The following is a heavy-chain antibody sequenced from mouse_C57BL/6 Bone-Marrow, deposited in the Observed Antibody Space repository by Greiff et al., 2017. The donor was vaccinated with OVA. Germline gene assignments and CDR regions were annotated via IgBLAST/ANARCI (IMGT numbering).Heavy chain of an antibody. CDR1: GFSLTSYG. D-gene: IGHD1-1*01. CDR2: IWSGGST. Sequence: QVHVKQSGPGLVQPSQSLSITCTVSGFSLTSYGVHWVRQSPGKGLEWLGVIWSGGSTDYNAAFISRLSISKDNSKSQVFFKMNSLQADDTAIYYCARRRYYYGSSWAMDYWGQGTSVTVSS. J-gene: IGHJ4*01. V-gene: IGHV2-2*01. CDR3: ARRRYYYGSSWAMDY.